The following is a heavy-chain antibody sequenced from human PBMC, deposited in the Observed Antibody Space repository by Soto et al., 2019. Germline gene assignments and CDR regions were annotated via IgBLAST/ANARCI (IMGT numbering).Heavy chain of an antibody. Sequence: EVQLVESGGGLVQPGGSLRLSCAASGFTFSRHSMHWVRLAPGKGPVWVSRVSLDRSTTSYADSVKGRFTISRDNAKNTLDLQMNSLRVEDTAVYFCARGVEVYGGQELDYWGQGTLVSVSS. J-gene: IGHJ4*02. CDR1: GFTFSRHS. CDR2: VSLDRSTT. CDR3: ARGVEVYGGQELDY. V-gene: IGHV3-74*01. D-gene: IGHD3-16*01.